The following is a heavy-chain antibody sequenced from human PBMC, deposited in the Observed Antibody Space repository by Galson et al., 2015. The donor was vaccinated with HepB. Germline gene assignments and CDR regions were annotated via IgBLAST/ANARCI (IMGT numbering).Heavy chain of an antibody. D-gene: IGHD3-22*01. CDR2: IRSKANSYAT. J-gene: IGHJ3*02. V-gene: IGHV3-73*01. Sequence: SLRLSCAASGFTFSGSAMHWVRQASGKGLEWVGRIRSKANSYATAYAASVKGRFTISRDDSKNTAYLQMNSLKTEDTAVYYCTTYDSSGYPINAGAFDIWGQGTMVTVSS. CDR3: TTYDSSGYPINAGAFDI. CDR1: GFTFSGSA.